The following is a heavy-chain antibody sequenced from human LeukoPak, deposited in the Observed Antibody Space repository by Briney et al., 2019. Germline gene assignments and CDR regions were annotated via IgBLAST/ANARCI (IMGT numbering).Heavy chain of an antibody. V-gene: IGHV4-31*03. D-gene: IGHD5-18*01. J-gene: IGHJ4*02. CDR2: IFYSGSS. CDR3: ARRLENTPMGTLFDY. Sequence: SETLSLTCTVSGDSIGSGGYYWSWIRQYPEKGLEWFGYIFYSGSSYFKPFLKRRLFISVDTSKTQFSLRLSPVTGADTAVYFWARRLENTPMGTLFDYRGQGILVTVSS. CDR1: GDSIGSGGYY.